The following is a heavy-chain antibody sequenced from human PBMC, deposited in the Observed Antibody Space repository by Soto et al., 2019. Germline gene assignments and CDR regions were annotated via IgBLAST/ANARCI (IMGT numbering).Heavy chain of an antibody. CDR1: GFTFSSYA. V-gene: IGHV3-64D*08. CDR3: VKDPRIVYYDSSGSYFNDAFDI. J-gene: IGHJ3*02. Sequence: GGSLRLSCSASGFTFSSYAMHWVRQAPGKGLEYVSAISSNGGSTYYADSVKGRFTISRDNSKNTLYLQMSSLRAEDTAVYYCVKDPRIVYYDSSGSYFNDAFDIWGQGTMVTVSS. CDR2: ISSNGGST. D-gene: IGHD3-22*01.